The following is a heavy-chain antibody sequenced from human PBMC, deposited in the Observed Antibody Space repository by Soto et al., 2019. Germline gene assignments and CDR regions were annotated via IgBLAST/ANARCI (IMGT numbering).Heavy chain of an antibody. CDR1: GGSISSNSHY. D-gene: IGHD3-22*01. J-gene: IGHJ4*02. Sequence: SETLSLTCTVSGGSISSNSHYWGWIRQPPGKGLEWIGSIYYSGNTYYNSSLKSRVTISVDTSQNQFSLKLSTVTAADTAVYFCARHYNASSVCPPGDYWGQGTLVTVSS. CDR2: IYYSGNT. CDR3: ARHYNASSVCPPGDY. V-gene: IGHV4-39*01.